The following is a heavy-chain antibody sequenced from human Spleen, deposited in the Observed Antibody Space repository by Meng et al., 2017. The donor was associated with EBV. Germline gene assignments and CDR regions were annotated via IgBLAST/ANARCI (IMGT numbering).Heavy chain of an antibody. CDR3: ARGNGDYGDHIFSVHFDY. Sequence: QGQLQQGGAGLLKPSATLPPTCAVYCGSFSGYDWSWSRQPPGKGLEWIGEINHSGSTNYNPSLKSRVTISVDTSKNQFSLKLSSVTAADTAVYYCARGNGDYGDHIFSVHFDYWGQGTLVTVSS. CDR2: INHSGST. V-gene: IGHV4-34*01. J-gene: IGHJ4*02. CDR1: CGSFSGYD. D-gene: IGHD4-17*01.